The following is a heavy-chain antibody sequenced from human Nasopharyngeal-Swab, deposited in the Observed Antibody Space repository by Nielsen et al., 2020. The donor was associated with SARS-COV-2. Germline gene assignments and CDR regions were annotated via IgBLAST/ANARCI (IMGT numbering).Heavy chain of an antibody. CDR3: AKDSFSGYYYGVGTFDY. CDR1: GFTFSSYA. D-gene: IGHD3-22*01. CDR2: ISGSDGST. V-gene: IGHV3-23*01. J-gene: IGHJ4*02. Sequence: GESLKISCAASGFTFSSYAMSWVRQAPGKGLEWVSAISGSDGSTYYADSVKGRFTISRDNSKNTLYLQMNSLRAEDTAAYYCAKDSFSGYYYGVGTFDYWGQGTLVTVSS.